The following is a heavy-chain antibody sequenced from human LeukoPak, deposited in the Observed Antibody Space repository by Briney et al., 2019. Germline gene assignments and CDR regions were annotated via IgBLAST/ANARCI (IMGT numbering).Heavy chain of an antibody. D-gene: IGHD6-13*01. CDR1: GYSFIGHR. Sequence: ASVKVSCKASGYSFIGHRSSWVRQAPGQGLEWMGLISGNTGNTDYSEKFQGRVTMTKDTSTTTAYLELRGLRSDDTAMYYCARDTSDSWYDIFGDYWGQGTLVTVSS. J-gene: IGHJ4*02. CDR2: ISGNTGNT. V-gene: IGHV1-18*01. CDR3: ARDTSDSWYDIFGDY.